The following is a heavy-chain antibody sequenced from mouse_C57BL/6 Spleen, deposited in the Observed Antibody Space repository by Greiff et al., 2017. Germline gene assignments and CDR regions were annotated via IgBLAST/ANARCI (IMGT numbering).Heavy chain of an antibody. Sequence: QVQLQQPGAELVMPGASVKLSCKASGYTFTSYWMHWVKQRPGQGLEWIGEIDPSDSYTNYNQKFKGKSTLTVDKSSSTAYMQLSSLTSEDSAVYYCARSFYYERNLAYWGQGTLVTVSA. J-gene: IGHJ3*01. CDR1: GYTFTSYW. CDR2: IDPSDSYT. D-gene: IGHD2-4*01. V-gene: IGHV1-69*01. CDR3: ARSFYYERNLAY.